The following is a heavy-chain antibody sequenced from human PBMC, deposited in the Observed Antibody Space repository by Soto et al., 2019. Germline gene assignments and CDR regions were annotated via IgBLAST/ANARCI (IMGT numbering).Heavy chain of an antibody. D-gene: IGHD3-3*01. Sequence: SETLSLTCSVSGGSMSPFYWSWIRQSPRKGLEWIGYIYYSGNTNYNPSLKSRVTISVDTSKDQFSLRLSSVTAADSAVYYCARGVYDYWSGYYAGSGLDVWGQGATVTVSS. CDR2: IYYSGNT. CDR1: GGSMSPFY. J-gene: IGHJ6*02. V-gene: IGHV4-59*01. CDR3: ARGVYDYWSGYYAGSGLDV.